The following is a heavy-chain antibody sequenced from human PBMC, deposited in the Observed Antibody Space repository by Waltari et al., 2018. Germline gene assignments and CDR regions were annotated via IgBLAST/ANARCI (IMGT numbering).Heavy chain of an antibody. D-gene: IGHD2-2*01. CDR2: INRSGST. V-gene: IGHV4-34*01. CDR1: GGSFRGYY. J-gene: IGHJ4*02. CDR3: ARRTSGYYFDY. Sequence: QVQLQQWGAGLLKPSETLSLTCAVYGGSFRGYYWSWIRQPPGKGLEWIGEINRSGSTNYNPSLKSRVTISVDTSKNQFSLKLSSVTAADTAVYYCARRTSGYYFDYWGQGTLVIVSS.